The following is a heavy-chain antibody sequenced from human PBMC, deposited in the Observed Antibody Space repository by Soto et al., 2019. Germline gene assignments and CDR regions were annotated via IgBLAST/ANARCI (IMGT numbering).Heavy chain of an antibody. CDR3: AKDPRTWYSSSSFNWFDP. Sequence: PGGSLRLSCAASGFTFSSYGMHWVRQAPGKGLEWVAVISYDGSNKYYEDSVKGRFTISRDNSKNTLYPQMNSLRAEDTAVYYCAKDPRTWYSSSSFNWFDPWGQGTLVTVSS. J-gene: IGHJ5*02. CDR1: GFTFSSYG. CDR2: ISYDGSNK. V-gene: IGHV3-30*18. D-gene: IGHD6-6*01.